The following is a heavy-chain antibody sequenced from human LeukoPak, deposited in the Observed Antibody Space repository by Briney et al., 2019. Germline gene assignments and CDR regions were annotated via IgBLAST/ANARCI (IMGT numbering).Heavy chain of an antibody. V-gene: IGHV3-23*01. D-gene: IGHD3-9*01. Sequence: PGGSLRLSCAASGFTFSSYAMSWVRQAPGKGLEWVSAISGSGGSTYYADSVKGRFTISRDNSKNTLYLQMNSLRAEDTAVYYCAKDIMYYDILTGYYKRWGFDYWGQGTLVTVSS. J-gene: IGHJ4*02. CDR1: GFTFSSYA. CDR3: AKDIMYYDILTGYYKRWGFDY. CDR2: ISGSGGST.